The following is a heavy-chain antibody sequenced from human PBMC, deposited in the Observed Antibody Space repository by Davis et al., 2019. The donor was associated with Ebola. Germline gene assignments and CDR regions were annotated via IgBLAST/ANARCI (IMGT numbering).Heavy chain of an antibody. CDR3: ARGRGVRGVIIRGYGMDV. CDR1: GYSLTSYW. CDR2: IDPSDSYT. V-gene: IGHV5-10-1*01. Sequence: GGSLRLSCKGSGYSLTSYWISWVRQMPGKGLEWMGRIDPSDSYTNYSPSFQGHVTISADKSISTAYLQWSSLKASDTAMYYCARGRGVRGVIIRGYGMDVWGQGTTVTVSS. J-gene: IGHJ6*02. D-gene: IGHD3-10*01.